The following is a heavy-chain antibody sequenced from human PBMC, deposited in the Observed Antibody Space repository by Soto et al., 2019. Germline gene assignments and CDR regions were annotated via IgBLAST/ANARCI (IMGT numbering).Heavy chain of an antibody. Sequence: LSLTCAVYGGSFSGYYWSWIRQPPGKGLEWIGEINHSGSTNYNPSLKSRVTISVDTSKNQFSLKLSSVTAADTAVYYCARGGSGGSRNYYYYYYMDVWGKGTTVTVSS. CDR1: GGSFSGYY. CDR3: ARGGSGGSRNYYYYYYMDV. D-gene: IGHD2-15*01. V-gene: IGHV4-34*01. CDR2: INHSGST. J-gene: IGHJ6*03.